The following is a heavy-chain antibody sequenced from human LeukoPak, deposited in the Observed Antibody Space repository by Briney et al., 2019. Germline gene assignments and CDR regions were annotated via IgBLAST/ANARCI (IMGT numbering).Heavy chain of an antibody. V-gene: IGHV3-21*01. J-gene: IGHJ6*02. Sequence: GGSLRLSCAASGFTFSSYAMSWVRQAPGKGLEWVSSISSSSSYIYYADSVKGRFTISRDNAKNSLYLQMNSLRAEDTAVYYCARDSEYGDYDLYYYYGMDVWGQGTTVTVSS. CDR1: GFTFSSYA. D-gene: IGHD4-17*01. CDR3: ARDSEYGDYDLYYYYGMDV. CDR2: ISSSSSYI.